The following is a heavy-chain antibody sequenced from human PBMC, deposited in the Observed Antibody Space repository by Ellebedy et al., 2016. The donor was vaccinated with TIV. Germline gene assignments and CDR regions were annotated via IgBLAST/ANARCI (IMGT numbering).Heavy chain of an antibody. CDR3: ARESIVVAGTFDY. V-gene: IGHV3-33*08. D-gene: IGHD6-19*01. J-gene: IGHJ4*02. Sequence: GGSLRLSXAASGFTFSTNSMHWVRQAPGKGLEWVAVIWYDGSNKYYADSVKGRFTISRDNSKNTLYLQMSSLRAEDTAVYYCARESIVVAGTFDYWGQGTLVTVSS. CDR2: IWYDGSNK. CDR1: GFTFSTNS.